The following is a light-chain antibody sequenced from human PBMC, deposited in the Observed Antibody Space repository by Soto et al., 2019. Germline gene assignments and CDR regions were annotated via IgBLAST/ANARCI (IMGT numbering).Light chain of an antibody. V-gene: IGLV2-11*01. J-gene: IGLJ1*01. CDR2: DVS. CDR3: CSYAGTYTYV. CDR1: SSDVGGYNS. Sequence: QSALTQPRSVSGSPGQSVTISCTGTSSDVGGYNSVSWYQQHPGKAPKLMIYDVSKRPSGVPDRFAGSKFCNTASLTISGHQAVYEADYYCCSYAGTYTYVLGAATKGTFL.